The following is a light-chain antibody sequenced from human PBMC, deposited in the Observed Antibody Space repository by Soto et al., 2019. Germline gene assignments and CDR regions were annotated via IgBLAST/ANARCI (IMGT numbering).Light chain of an antibody. Sequence: SVLTQSTDTLSFSPGESATLSCRASQSVSSYLAWYQQKPGQTPRLLIYDASTRATGIPARFSGSGSGTEFTLTISSLQSEDFAVYYCQQYNNWPPGTFGQGTKVDI. V-gene: IGKV3D-15*01. CDR3: QQYNNWPPGT. CDR1: QSVSSY. CDR2: DAS. J-gene: IGKJ1*01.